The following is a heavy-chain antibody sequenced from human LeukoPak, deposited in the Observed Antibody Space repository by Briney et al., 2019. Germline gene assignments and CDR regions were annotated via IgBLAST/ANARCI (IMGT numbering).Heavy chain of an antibody. CDR2: INHSGST. CDR3: ARDNEQLATHNWFDP. J-gene: IGHJ5*02. D-gene: IGHD6-6*01. CDR1: GFTFSSYA. V-gene: IGHV4-34*01. Sequence: GSLRLSCAASGFTFSSYAMSWVRQPPGKGLEWIGEINHSGSTNYNPSLKSRVTISVDTSKNQFSLKLSSVTAADTAVYYCARDNEQLATHNWFDPWGQGTLVTVSS.